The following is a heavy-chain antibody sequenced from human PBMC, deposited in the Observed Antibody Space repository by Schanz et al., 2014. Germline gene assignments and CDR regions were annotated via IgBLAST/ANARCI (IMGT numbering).Heavy chain of an antibody. CDR1: GFTFRNYW. J-gene: IGHJ4*02. V-gene: IGHV3-21*01. CDR2: ISSSGSYI. Sequence: EVQLVESGGGLVKPGGSLRLSCAVSGFTFRNYWMSWVRQAPGKGLEWVSSISSSGSYIYFPDSVKGRFTISRDSARKSLYLQMSSLAAEDTAVYYCARGTPFLCDYWGQGTLVTVSS. CDR3: ARGTPFLCDY. D-gene: IGHD3-16*01.